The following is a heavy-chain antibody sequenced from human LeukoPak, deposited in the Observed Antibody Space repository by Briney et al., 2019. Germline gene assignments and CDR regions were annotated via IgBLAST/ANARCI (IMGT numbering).Heavy chain of an antibody. D-gene: IGHD2-15*01. CDR1: GGSISSYY. CDR3: AREVVVVVAATSDYYYYGMDV. J-gene: IGHJ6*02. CDR2: IYYSGST. Sequence: SETLSLTCTVSGGSISSYYWSWIRQPPGKGLEWIGYIYYSGSTNYNPSLKSRVTISVDTSKNQFSLKLSSVTAADTAVYYCAREVVVVVAATSDYYYYGMDVWGQGTTVTVSS. V-gene: IGHV4-59*01.